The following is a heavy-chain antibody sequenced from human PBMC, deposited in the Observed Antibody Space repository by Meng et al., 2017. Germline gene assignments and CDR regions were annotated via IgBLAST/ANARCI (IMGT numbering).Heavy chain of an antibody. V-gene: IGHV4-59*12. CDR2: ISYSGST. CDR3: ARGSPYYDFWSGPDAFDI. Sequence: GSLRLSCTVSGGSISSYYWSWIRQPPGKGLEWIGYISYSGSTYYNPPLKSLVTISVDTSKNQFSLKLSSVTAADTAVYYCARGSPYYDFWSGPDAFDIWGQGTMVTVSS. D-gene: IGHD3-3*01. J-gene: IGHJ3*02. CDR1: GGSISSYY.